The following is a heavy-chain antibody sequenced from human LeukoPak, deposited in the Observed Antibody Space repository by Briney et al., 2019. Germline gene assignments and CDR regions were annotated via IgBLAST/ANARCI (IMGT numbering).Heavy chain of an antibody. J-gene: IGHJ4*02. V-gene: IGHV3-7*01. Sequence: PGGSLRLSCGVSGFTLSSYWMSWVRQAPGKGLEWVANINQDGSETYYVDSLNGRFTVSKDNAKQSLYLQMNSLRAEDTAVYYCARSEGKGVVDYWGQGTLVTVSS. CDR3: ARSEGKGVVDY. CDR2: INQDGSET. D-gene: IGHD1-14*01. CDR1: GFTLSSYW.